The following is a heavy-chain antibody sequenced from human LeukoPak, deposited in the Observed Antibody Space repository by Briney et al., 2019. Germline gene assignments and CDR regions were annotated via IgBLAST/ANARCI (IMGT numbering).Heavy chain of an antibody. CDR3: ARASKSGGDLPDAFDI. Sequence: GGSLRLSCAASGFTFSSYAMSWVRQAPGKGLEWVSIIYSGGGTYYADSVKGRFTISRDNSKNTLFLQMNSLRAEDTAVYYCARASKSGGDLPDAFDIWGQGTMVTVSS. D-gene: IGHD2-21*02. CDR1: GFTFSSYA. CDR2: IYSGGGT. V-gene: IGHV3-66*01. J-gene: IGHJ3*02.